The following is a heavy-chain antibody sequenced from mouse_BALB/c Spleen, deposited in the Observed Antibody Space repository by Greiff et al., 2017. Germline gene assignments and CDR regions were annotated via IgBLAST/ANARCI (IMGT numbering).Heavy chain of an antibody. V-gene: IGHV5-12-1*01. CDR1: GFAFSSYD. Sequence: DVKLMESGGGLVKPGGSLKLSCAASGFAFSSYDMSWVRQTPEKRLEWVAYISSGGGSTYYPDTVKGRFTISRDNAKNTLYLQMSSLKSEDTAMYYCARGGSSYSYAMDYWGQGTSVTVSA. J-gene: IGHJ4*01. D-gene: IGHD1-1*01. CDR3: ARGGSSYSYAMDY. CDR2: ISSGGGST.